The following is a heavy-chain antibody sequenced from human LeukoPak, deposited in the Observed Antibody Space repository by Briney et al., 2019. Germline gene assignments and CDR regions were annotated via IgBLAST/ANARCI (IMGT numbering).Heavy chain of an antibody. CDR2: ISRGGGST. J-gene: IGHJ5*02. V-gene: IGHV3-23*01. CDR3: AKGGYCSSTSCYVGWFDP. CDR1: GFTFSSYV. D-gene: IGHD2-2*01. Sequence: GGSLRLSCAASGFTFSSYVMNWVRQAPGKGLEWVSVISRGGGSTYYADSVKGRFTISRDNSKNTLFLQMNSLRAEDTAVYYCAKGGYCSSTSCYVGWFDPWGQGTLVAVSS.